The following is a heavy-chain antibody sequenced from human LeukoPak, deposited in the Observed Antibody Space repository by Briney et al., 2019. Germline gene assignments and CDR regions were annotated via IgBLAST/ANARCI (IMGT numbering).Heavy chain of an antibody. V-gene: IGHV4-38-2*01. D-gene: IGHD5-24*01. J-gene: IGHJ4*02. CDR3: ARGLGMATIAGDYFDY. CDR2: MSHSGST. CDR1: GYSISSGYH. Sequence: SETLSLTCAVSGYSISSGYHWGWIRQPPGKGLEWIGSMSHSGSTYYNPSLKSRVTISVDTSKNQFSLKLSSVTAADTAVYYCARGLGMATIAGDYFDYWGQGTLVTVSS.